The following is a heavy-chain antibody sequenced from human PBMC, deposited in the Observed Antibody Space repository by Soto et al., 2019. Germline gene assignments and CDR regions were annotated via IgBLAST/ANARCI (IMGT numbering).Heavy chain of an antibody. Sequence: SETLSLTCTVAGGSISSYHWSWIRQSPGKGLEWIGYTSNSAPTIYNPSLKSRVTISADASKNQFSLRLSSVTAADTAVYFCARQFRDVYNAVEYWGQGALVTVSS. CDR2: TSNSAPT. D-gene: IGHD1-1*01. V-gene: IGHV4-59*08. CDR1: GGSISSYH. CDR3: ARQFRDVYNAVEY. J-gene: IGHJ4*02.